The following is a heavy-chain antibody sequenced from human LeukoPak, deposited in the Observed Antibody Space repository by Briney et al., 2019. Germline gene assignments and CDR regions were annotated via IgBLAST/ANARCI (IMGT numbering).Heavy chain of an antibody. CDR1: GFTVSSNY. D-gene: IGHD5-18*01. CDR2: IYSGGST. V-gene: IGHV3-53*01. Sequence: PGGSLRLSCAASGFTVSSNYMSWVRQAPGKGLEWVSVIYSGGSTYYADSVKGRFTISRDNSKNTLYLQMNSLRAEDTAVYYCAREGGDTAMAALIDYWGQGTLVTVSS. CDR3: AREGGDTAMAALIDY. J-gene: IGHJ4*02.